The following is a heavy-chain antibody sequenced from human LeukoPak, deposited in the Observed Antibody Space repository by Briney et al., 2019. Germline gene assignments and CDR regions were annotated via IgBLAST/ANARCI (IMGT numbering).Heavy chain of an antibody. Sequence: GGSLRLSCVPSGFPFSTYSMNWVRQAPGKGREWLLYITSTSDTIYYADSVKGRFTIYRDNAKHSLYLQINSLRAEDTAVYYCASFPWDLLQTWGQGTMVSVPS. CDR1: GFPFSTYS. CDR3: ASFPWDLLQT. CDR2: ITSTSDTI. D-gene: IGHD1-26*01. V-gene: IGHV3-48*01. J-gene: IGHJ4*02.